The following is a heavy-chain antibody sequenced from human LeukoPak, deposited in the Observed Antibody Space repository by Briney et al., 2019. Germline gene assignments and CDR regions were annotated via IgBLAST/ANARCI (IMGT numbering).Heavy chain of an antibody. D-gene: IGHD3-16*01. V-gene: IGHV4-4*09. J-gene: IGHJ3*02. CDR3: ARRGLPRPDVFDI. Sequence: KPSETLSLTCSVSGGSISGYYWSWIRQPPGTGLDWIGYVYASGSSNYNPSLKSRVTISLDPSRNQFSLRLSAVTSADTAVYYCARRGLPRPDVFDIWGQGTMVTVSS. CDR1: GGSISGYY. CDR2: VYASGSS.